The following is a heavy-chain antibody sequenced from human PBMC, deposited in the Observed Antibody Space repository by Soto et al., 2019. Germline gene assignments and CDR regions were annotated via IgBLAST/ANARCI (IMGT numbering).Heavy chain of an antibody. CDR2: ISGSGGST. CDR3: AKDYGEPLLWLYFDWITKGFFDD. V-gene: IGHV3-23*01. Sequence: PGGSLRLSCAASGFTFSSYAMSWVRQAPGKGLEWVSAISGSGGSTYYADSVKGRFTISRDNSKNTLYLQMNSLRAEDTAVYYCAKDYGEPLLWLYFDWITKGFFDDWGQGTLVNVAS. J-gene: IGHJ4*02. CDR1: GFTFSSYA. D-gene: IGHD3-9*01.